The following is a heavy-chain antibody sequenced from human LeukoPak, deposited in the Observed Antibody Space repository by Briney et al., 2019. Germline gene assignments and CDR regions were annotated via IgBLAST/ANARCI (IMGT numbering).Heavy chain of an antibody. CDR1: GDSINNNRYY. CDR2: MYYAGNR. Sequence: SETLSLTCTVSGDSINNNRYYWGWVRQAPGKGPEWIASMYYAGNRYYDPSLKSRVTISGDTSKNQFSLKLSSVTAADTAVYYCARGGQQLVPYYFDYWGQGTLVTVSS. D-gene: IGHD6-13*01. V-gene: IGHV4-39*07. CDR3: ARGGQQLVPYYFDY. J-gene: IGHJ4*02.